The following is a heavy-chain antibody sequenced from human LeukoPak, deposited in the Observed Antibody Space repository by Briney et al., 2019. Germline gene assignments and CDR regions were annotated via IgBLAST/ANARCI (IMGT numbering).Heavy chain of an antibody. V-gene: IGHV4-38-2*02. D-gene: IGHD3-3*01. Sequence: PSETLSLTCTVSGYSISSGYYWGWIRQPPGKGLEWIGSIYHSGSTYYNPSLKSRVTISVDTSKNQFPLELSSVTAADTAVYYCARAGWNDFWSGYFPYYFDYWGQGTLVTVSS. CDR3: ARAGWNDFWSGYFPYYFDY. CDR2: IYHSGST. J-gene: IGHJ4*02. CDR1: GYSISSGYY.